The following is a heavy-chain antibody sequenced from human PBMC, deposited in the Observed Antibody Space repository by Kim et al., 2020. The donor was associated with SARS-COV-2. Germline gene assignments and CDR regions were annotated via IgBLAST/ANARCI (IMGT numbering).Heavy chain of an antibody. D-gene: IGHD3-10*01. V-gene: IGHV3-21*01. J-gene: IGHJ2*01. CDR3: ARTLWFGELWFDL. Sequence: YADPVTGRLTISRDNAKNALYLQMNSLRAEDTAVYYCARTLWFGELWFDLWGRGTLVTVSS.